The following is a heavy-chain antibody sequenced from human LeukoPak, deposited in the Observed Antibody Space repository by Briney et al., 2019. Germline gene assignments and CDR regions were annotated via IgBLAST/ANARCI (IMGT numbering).Heavy chain of an antibody. Sequence: GGSLRLSCAASGFTFSSYAMSWVRQAPGKGLEWVSAISGSGGSTYYADSVKGRFTISRDNSKNTLYLQMNSLRAEDTAVYYCARSGGSYYDFDYWGQGTLVTVSS. D-gene: IGHD1-26*01. J-gene: IGHJ4*02. CDR1: GFTFSSYA. CDR3: ARSGGSYYDFDY. CDR2: ISGSGGST. V-gene: IGHV3-23*01.